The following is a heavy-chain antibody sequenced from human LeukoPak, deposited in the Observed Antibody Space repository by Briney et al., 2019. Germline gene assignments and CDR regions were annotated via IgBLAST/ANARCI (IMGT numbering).Heavy chain of an antibody. J-gene: IGHJ4*02. D-gene: IGHD3-9*01. Sequence: GGSLRLSCAASGFTVSSNYMSWVRQAPGKGLEGVSVMYSGGSTYYADSVKGRFTISRDNSKNTLYLQMNTLRAEDTAVYYWARAYDILTGTFFDYWGQGTLVTVSS. CDR2: MYSGGST. CDR3: ARAYDILTGTFFDY. CDR1: GFTVSSNY. V-gene: IGHV3-53*01.